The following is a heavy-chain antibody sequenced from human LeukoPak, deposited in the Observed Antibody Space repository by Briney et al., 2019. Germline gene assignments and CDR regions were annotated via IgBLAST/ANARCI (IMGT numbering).Heavy chain of an antibody. Sequence: GASVKVSCKASGGTFISYAISWVRQAPGQGLEWMGGIIPIFGTANYAQKLQGRVTITADESTSTAYMELSSLRSEDTAVYYCARGYDFWSGYSLWGQGTLVTVSS. CDR3: ARGYDFWSGYSL. V-gene: IGHV1-69*13. CDR1: GGTFISYA. J-gene: IGHJ4*02. D-gene: IGHD3-3*01. CDR2: IIPIFGTA.